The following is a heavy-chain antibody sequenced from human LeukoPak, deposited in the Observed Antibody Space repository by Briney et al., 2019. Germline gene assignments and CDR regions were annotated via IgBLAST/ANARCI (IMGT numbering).Heavy chain of an antibody. CDR3: ARRISVTGREFDY. CDR2: IYAGNSDT. V-gene: IGHV5-51*01. Sequence: GESLKISFEGSGYTFTTYWIAWVRQRPGKGLEWMAIIYAGNSDTRYSPSFQGQVTISADKSISTAYLQWSSLKASDTAMYYCARRISVTGREFDYWGQGTLVTVSS. J-gene: IGHJ4*02. D-gene: IGHD2-21*01. CDR1: GYTFTTYW.